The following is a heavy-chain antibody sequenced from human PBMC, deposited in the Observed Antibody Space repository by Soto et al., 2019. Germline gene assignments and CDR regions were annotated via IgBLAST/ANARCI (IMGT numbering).Heavy chain of an antibody. CDR1: GGSISSGGYY. Sequence: QVQLQESGPGLVKPSQTLSLTCAVSGGSISSGGYYWSWIRQPPGKGLEWIGYIFYSGDTYYSPSLKSRVSILVDTSKNQFSLKLTSVTAADTAVYYCATVTGNACAIWGQGTMVTVSS. J-gene: IGHJ3*02. CDR2: IFYSGDT. D-gene: IGHD1-20*01. CDR3: ATVTGNACAI. V-gene: IGHV4-30-4*01.